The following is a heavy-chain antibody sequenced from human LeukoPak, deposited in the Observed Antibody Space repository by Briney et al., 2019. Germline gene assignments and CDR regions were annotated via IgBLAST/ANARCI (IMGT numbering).Heavy chain of an antibody. V-gene: IGHV1-69*13. Sequence: GASVKVSCKASGYTFTSYYMHWVRQAPGQGLEWMGGIIPIFGTANYAQKFQGRVTITADESTSTAYMELSSLRSEDTAVYYCARENLWGQGTLVTVSS. CDR2: IIPIFGTA. CDR3: ARENL. CDR1: GYTFTSYY. J-gene: IGHJ4*02.